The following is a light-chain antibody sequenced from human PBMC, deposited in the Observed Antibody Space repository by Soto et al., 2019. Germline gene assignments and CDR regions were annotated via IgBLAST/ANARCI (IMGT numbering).Light chain of an antibody. Sequence: EIVLTQSPGTLSLSPEERATLSCRASQSVSSSYLAWYHQKPGQXHRVLIYGASSRATGIPDRFSGIVSGTDGTITISRVAPEDGAVYDGQQYGSLPITFGQGTRLEIK. CDR3: QQYGSLPIT. CDR2: GAS. CDR1: QSVSSSY. J-gene: IGKJ5*01. V-gene: IGKV3-20*01.